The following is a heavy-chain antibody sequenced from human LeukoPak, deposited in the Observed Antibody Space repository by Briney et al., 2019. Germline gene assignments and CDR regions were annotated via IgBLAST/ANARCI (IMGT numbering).Heavy chain of an antibody. V-gene: IGHV3-74*01. Sequence: PGGSLRLSCAASGFTFSSYSMNWVRQAPGKGLVWVSRMSRDGTTTTYADSVKGRFTISRDNAKNTLHLQMNSLRAEDTAVYYCARGVGGSDDYWGQGTLVSVSS. J-gene: IGHJ4*02. CDR3: ARGVGGSDDY. CDR2: MSRDGTTT. CDR1: GFTFSSYS. D-gene: IGHD5-12*01.